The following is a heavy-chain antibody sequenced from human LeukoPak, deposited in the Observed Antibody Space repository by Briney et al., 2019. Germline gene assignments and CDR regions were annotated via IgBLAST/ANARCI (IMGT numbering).Heavy chain of an antibody. D-gene: IGHD2-21*02. V-gene: IGHV3-21*01. CDR1: GFTFSTYT. Sequence: GGSLRLSCAASGFTFSTYTMNWVRQAPGKGLEWVSSISSRSTYIYYADPVKGRFTISRDSAKNSLYLQMNSLRAEDTAMYYCVRAPPYCGGDCSDWYFDLWGRGTLVTVSS. CDR2: ISSRSTYI. CDR3: VRAPPYCGGDCSDWYFDL. J-gene: IGHJ2*01.